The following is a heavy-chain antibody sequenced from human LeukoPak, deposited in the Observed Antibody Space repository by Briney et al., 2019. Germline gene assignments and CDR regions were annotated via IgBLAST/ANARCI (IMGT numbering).Heavy chain of an antibody. J-gene: IGHJ4*02. CDR1: GFTFSSYA. Sequence: PGRSLRLSCAASGFTFSSYAMHWVRQAPGKGLEWVAVISYDGSNKYYADSVKGRSTISRDNSKNTLYLQMNSLRAEDTAVYYCARDSTYYDFWSKKPGYFDYWGQGTLVTVSS. CDR3: ARDSTYYDFWSKKPGYFDY. CDR2: ISYDGSNK. D-gene: IGHD3-3*01. V-gene: IGHV3-30*01.